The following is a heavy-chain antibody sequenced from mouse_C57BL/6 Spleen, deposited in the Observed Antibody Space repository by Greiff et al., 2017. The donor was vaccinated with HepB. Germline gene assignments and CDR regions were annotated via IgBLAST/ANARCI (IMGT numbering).Heavy chain of an antibody. J-gene: IGHJ4*01. Sequence: EVQLQQSGPELVKPGASVKIPCKASGYTFTDYNMDWVKQSHGKSLEWIGDINPNNGGTIYNQKFKGKATLTVDKSSSTAYMELRSLTSEDTAVYYCARSGAAQAYYAMDYWGQGTSVTVSS. CDR1: GYTFTDYN. V-gene: IGHV1-18*01. CDR3: ARSGAAQAYYAMDY. CDR2: INPNNGGT. D-gene: IGHD3-2*02.